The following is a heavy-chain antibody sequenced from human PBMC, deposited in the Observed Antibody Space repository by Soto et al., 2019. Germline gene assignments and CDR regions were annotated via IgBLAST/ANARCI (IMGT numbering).Heavy chain of an antibody. D-gene: IGHD2-2*01. V-gene: IGHV3-30*18. Sequence: GGSLRLSCVASGFTFSSYGMHWVRQAPGKGLEWVAVISYDGSNKYYADSVKGRFTISRDNSKNTLYLQMNSLRAEDTAVYYCAKKLIADCSSTSCYYGMDVWGQGTTVTVSS. CDR1: GFTFSSYG. J-gene: IGHJ6*02. CDR2: ISYDGSNK. CDR3: AKKLIADCSSTSCYYGMDV.